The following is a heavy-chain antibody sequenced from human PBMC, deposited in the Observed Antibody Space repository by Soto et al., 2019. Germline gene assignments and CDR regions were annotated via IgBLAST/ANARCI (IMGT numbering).Heavy chain of an antibody. CDR3: LRDISTRGSADF. Sequence: QVQLVQSGAEVKKPGASVKVSCKASGYTFTYHGISWVRPAPGQGLEWMGWISTSNGDTNYAQNLQGRVTLTTDSYTSTAYMDLRSLRSDDTAVYYCLRDISTRGSADFRGQGTLVTVSS. J-gene: IGHJ4*02. V-gene: IGHV1-18*01. CDR1: GYTFTYHG. CDR2: ISTSNGDT. D-gene: IGHD3-16*01.